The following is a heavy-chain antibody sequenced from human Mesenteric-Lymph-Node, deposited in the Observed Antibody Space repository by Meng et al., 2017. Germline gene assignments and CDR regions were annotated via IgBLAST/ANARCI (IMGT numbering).Heavy chain of an antibody. CDR2: IKQDGSDK. CDR3: ARGSMVRGVIWAV. J-gene: IGHJ4*02. D-gene: IGHD3-10*01. CDR1: GFTFSTYW. V-gene: IGHV3-7*01. Sequence: GESLKISCAASGFTFSTYWMSWVRQAPGKGLEWVANIKQDGSDKFYVDSVKGRFTISRDNAKNSLSLQMNNLRAEDTAVYYCARGSMVRGVIWAVWGQGTLVTVSS.